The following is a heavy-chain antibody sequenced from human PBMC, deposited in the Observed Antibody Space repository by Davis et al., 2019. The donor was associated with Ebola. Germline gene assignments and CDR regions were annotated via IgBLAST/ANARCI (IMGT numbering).Heavy chain of an antibody. CDR1: GGTFSSYT. V-gene: IGHV1-69*02. CDR2: IIPILGIA. D-gene: IGHD5-18*01. Sequence: SVKVSCKASGGTFSSYTISWVRQAPGQGLEWMGRIIPILGIANYAQKFQGRVTMTRDTSTSTVYMELSSLRSEDTAVYYCARGGYSPVIGGYYYYGMDVWGKGTTVTVSS. J-gene: IGHJ6*04. CDR3: ARGGYSPVIGGYYYYGMDV.